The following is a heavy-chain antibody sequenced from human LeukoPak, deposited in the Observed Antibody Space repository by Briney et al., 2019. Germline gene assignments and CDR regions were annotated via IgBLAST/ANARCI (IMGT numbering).Heavy chain of an antibody. CDR1: GGSFSGYY. Sequence: SETLSLTCAVYGGSFSGYYWSWIRQPPGKGLEWIGEINHSGSTNYNPSFKSRVTISVDTSKNQFSLKLSSVTAADTAVYYCARVLQSGYSSSWPNFDYWGQGTLVTVSS. CDR2: INHSGST. D-gene: IGHD6-13*01. CDR3: ARVLQSGYSSSWPNFDY. V-gene: IGHV4-34*01. J-gene: IGHJ4*02.